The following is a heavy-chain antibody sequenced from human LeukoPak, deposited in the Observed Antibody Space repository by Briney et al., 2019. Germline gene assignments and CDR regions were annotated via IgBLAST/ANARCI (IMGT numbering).Heavy chain of an antibody. V-gene: IGHV4-59*01. CDR3: ARYSSDHDGRHFEF. Sequence: PSETLSLTCTVSGGSIGGYFWSWLRQPPGKGLEWVGWIFYNGNTNYNSSLKSRLTMSVDASKNQFYLKLSSVTAADTAVYYCARYSSDHDGRHFEFWGQGILVTVSS. CDR1: GGSIGGYF. J-gene: IGHJ4*02. D-gene: IGHD2-21*01. CDR2: IFYNGNT.